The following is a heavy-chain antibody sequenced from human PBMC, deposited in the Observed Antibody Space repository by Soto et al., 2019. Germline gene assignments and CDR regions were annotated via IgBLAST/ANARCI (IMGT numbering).Heavy chain of an antibody. V-gene: IGHV4-4*02. CDR3: ARVPAAGIWWRRRYGMDV. CDR2: IYHSGST. J-gene: IGHJ6*02. D-gene: IGHD6-13*01. Sequence: PSETLSLTCAVSGGSISSSNWWSWVRQPPGKGLEWIGEIYHSGSTNYNPSLKSRGTISVDKSKNQCSLKLSSVTAADTAVYYCARVPAAGIWWRRRYGMDVWGQGTTVTVSS. CDR1: GGSISSSNW.